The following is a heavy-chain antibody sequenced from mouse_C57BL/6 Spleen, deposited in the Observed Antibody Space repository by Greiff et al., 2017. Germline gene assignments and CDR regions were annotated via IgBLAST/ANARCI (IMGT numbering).Heavy chain of an antibody. Sequence: QVQLQQPGAELVMPGASVKLSCKASGYTFTSYWMHWVKQRPGQGLEWIGEIDPSDSYTNYNQKFKGKSTLTVDKSSSTAYMQLSSLSSEDSSVYYCARSLITTVVPDYWGQGTTLTVSS. J-gene: IGHJ2*01. CDR3: ARSLITTVVPDY. CDR1: GYTFTSYW. V-gene: IGHV1-69*01. CDR2: IDPSDSYT. D-gene: IGHD1-1*01.